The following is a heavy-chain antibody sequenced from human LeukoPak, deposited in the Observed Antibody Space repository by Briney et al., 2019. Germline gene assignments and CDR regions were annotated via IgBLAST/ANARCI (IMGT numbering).Heavy chain of an antibody. J-gene: IGHJ4*02. CDR1: GFTFSSHA. Sequence: GGSLRLSCAASGFTFSSHAMSWVRQAQGQGLKWVSGISGTGVTTEYADSVRGRFTVSRDNSKNTLFLQMNSLRAEDTAVYFCEKEGDGVIRYHFDDWGQGTLVTVSS. D-gene: IGHD2-21*02. V-gene: IGHV3-23*01. CDR2: ISGTGVTT. CDR3: EKEGDGVIRYHFDD.